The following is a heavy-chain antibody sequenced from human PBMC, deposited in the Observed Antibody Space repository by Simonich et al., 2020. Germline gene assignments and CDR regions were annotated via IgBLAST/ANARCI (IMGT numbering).Heavy chain of an antibody. CDR3: ARGRGGMSRGYVDY. CDR1: GYTSTSYA. D-gene: IGHD2-15*01. CDR2: MNPNSGNP. V-gene: IGHV1-8*03. J-gene: IGHJ4*02. Sequence: QVQLVQSGAEVQKPGASVKVSCKASGYTSTSYAIHLVRQATGKGLEWMGWMNPNSGNPGYAQKFQGRVTITRNTAISTAYKELSSLRSEDTAVYYCARGRGGMSRGYVDYWGQGTLVTVSS.